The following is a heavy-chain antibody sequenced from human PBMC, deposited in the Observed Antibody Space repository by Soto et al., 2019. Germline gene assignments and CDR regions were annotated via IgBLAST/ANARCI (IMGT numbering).Heavy chain of an antibody. J-gene: IGHJ4*02. CDR1: GFTFSRYS. CDR2: ISSSSSSI. V-gene: IGHV3-48*02. D-gene: IGHD6-13*01. CDR3: VRDEGSSWYDDQIY. Sequence: GGSLRLSCVASGFTFSRYSMNWVRQAPGKGLEWVSHISSSSSSINYADSVKGRFIISRDNAKNSLYLQMNSLRDEDTAVYYCVRDEGSSWYDDQIYWGQGALVTVSS.